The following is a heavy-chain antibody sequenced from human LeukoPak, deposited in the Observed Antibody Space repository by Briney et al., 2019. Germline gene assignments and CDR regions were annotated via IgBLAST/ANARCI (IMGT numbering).Heavy chain of an antibody. CDR1: GGSISSYY. CDR2: IYYSGST. D-gene: IGHD6-6*01. CDR3: ARSKGSSIYAFDI. Sequence: PSETLSLTCTVSGGSISSYYWSWIRQPPGKGLEWIGYIYYSGSTSYNPSLKSRVTISVDTSKNQFSLKLSSVTTADTAVYYCARSKGSSIYAFDIWGQGTMVTVSS. V-gene: IGHV4-59*01. J-gene: IGHJ3*02.